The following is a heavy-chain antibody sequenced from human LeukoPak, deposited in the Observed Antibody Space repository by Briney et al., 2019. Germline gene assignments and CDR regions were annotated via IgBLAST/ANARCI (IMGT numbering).Heavy chain of an antibody. CDR3: ARVSLSSGCLSN. CDR2: ISSSSSYI. CDR1: GFTFSSYS. V-gene: IGHV3-21*01. Sequence: PGGSLRLSCAASGFTFSSYSMNWVRQAPGEGLEWVSSISSSSSYIYYADSVKGRFTTSRDNAKNTLFLQMNGLRAEDTAVYYCARVSLSSGCLSNWGQGTLVTVSS. J-gene: IGHJ4*02. D-gene: IGHD6-19*01.